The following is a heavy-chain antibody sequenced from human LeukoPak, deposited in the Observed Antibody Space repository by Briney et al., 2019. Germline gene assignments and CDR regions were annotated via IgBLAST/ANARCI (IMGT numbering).Heavy chain of an antibody. CDR1: GGFISSNSAY. D-gene: IGHD6-19*01. CDR3: ARDREGIAVAGRKLTYYFDY. V-gene: IGHV4-39*07. CDR2: IYYSGTT. Sequence: SETLSLTCTVSGGFISSNSAYWSWIRQPPGKALEWIGNIYYSGTTYYNPSLQSRVTMSVDTSNNQFSLKLTSVTAADTAVYYCARDREGIAVAGRKLTYYFDYWGQGTLVTVSS. J-gene: IGHJ4*02.